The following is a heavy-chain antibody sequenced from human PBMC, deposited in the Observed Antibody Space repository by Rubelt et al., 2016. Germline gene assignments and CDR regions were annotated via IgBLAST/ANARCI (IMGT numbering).Heavy chain of an antibody. V-gene: IGHV4-34*01. CDR2: INHSGST. D-gene: IGHD3-10*01. CDR1: GGSFSGYY. CDR3: ARGGRYYGSGSYQRHNWFDP. J-gene: IGHJ5*02. Sequence: QVQLQQWGAGLLKPSETLSLTCAVYGGSFSGYYWSWIRPPPGKGLEWIGEINHSGSTNYKPSLQSRVTISVDTSKNQVSLKLGSVTAADTAVYYCARGGRYYGSGSYQRHNWFDPWDQGTLVTVSS.